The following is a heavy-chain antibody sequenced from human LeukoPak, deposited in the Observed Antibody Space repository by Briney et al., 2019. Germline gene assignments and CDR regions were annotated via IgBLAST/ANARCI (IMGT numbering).Heavy chain of an antibody. CDR2: ISSSSSYI. CDR3: AKPTRGSGSFLIEY. D-gene: IGHD1-26*01. J-gene: IGHJ4*02. V-gene: IGHV3-21*01. Sequence: PGGSLRLSCAASGFTFSNYWMSWVRQAPGKGLEWVSSISSSSSYIYYADSVKGRFTISRDNAKNSLYLQMNSLRAEDTAVYYCAKPTRGSGSFLIEYWGQGTLVTVSS. CDR1: GFTFSNYW.